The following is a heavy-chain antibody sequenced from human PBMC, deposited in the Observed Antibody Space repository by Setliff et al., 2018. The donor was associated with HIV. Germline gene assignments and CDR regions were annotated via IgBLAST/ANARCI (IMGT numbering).Heavy chain of an antibody. V-gene: IGHV3-30*02. CDR1: GFTFSSYG. J-gene: IGHJ3*02. CDR3: ARDAAAPAAIEGAFDI. Sequence: HPGGSLRLSCAASGFTFSSYGMHWVRQAPGKGLEWVGFIRNDGSTTDYADSVKGRFTISRDNSKNTLYLQLNSLRAEDTAVYYCARDAAAPAAIEGAFDIWGQGTMVTVSS. CDR2: IRNDGSTT. D-gene: IGHD2-2*02.